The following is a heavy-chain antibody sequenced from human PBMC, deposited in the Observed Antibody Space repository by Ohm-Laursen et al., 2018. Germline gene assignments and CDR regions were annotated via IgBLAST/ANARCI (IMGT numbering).Heavy chain of an antibody. CDR1: GFTFSSYG. CDR2: ISYDGSNK. D-gene: IGHD3-22*01. J-gene: IGHJ4*02. V-gene: IGHV3-30*03. CDR3: ARDNYDSSGYFLGGDY. Sequence: SLRLSCTASGFTFSSYGMHWVRQAPGKGLEWVAVISYDGSNKYYADSVKGRFTISRDNAKNTLYLQMNSLRAEDTAVYYCARDNYDSSGYFLGGDYWGQGTLVTVSS.